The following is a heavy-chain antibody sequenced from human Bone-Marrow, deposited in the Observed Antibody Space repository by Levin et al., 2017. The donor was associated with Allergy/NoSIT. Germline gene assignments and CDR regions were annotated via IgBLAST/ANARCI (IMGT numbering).Heavy chain of an antibody. Sequence: GSLRLSCAVSGGSISSSDWWSWVRQPPGTGLEWIGEIYHSGSTNYNPSLKSRVTISVDKSKNQFSLKLSSVTAADTAVYYCARWSRGGSSSFSYFDYWGQGTLVTVSS. CDR3: ARWSRGGSSSFSYFDY. V-gene: IGHV4-4*02. CDR1: GGSISSSDW. CDR2: IYHSGST. J-gene: IGHJ4*02. D-gene: IGHD6-13*01.